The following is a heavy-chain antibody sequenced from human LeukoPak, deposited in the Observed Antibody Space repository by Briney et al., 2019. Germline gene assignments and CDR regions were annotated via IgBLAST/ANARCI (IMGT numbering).Heavy chain of an antibody. CDR3: AKDAPRYYDFWSGYYTEDNWFDP. Sequence: GGSLRLSCAASGFTFSSYAMSWVRQAPGKGLEWVSAISGSSGSTYYADSVKGRFTISRDNSKNTLYLQMNSLRAEDTAVYYCAKDAPRYYDFWSGYYTEDNWFDPWGQGTLVTVSS. CDR1: GFTFSSYA. V-gene: IGHV3-23*01. D-gene: IGHD3-3*01. J-gene: IGHJ5*02. CDR2: ISGSSGST.